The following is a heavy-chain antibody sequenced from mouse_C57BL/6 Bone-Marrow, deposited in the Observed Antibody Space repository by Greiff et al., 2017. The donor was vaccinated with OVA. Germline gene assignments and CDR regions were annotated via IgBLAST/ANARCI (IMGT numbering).Heavy chain of an antibody. CDR3: ARNGYFDV. CDR2: ISSDSSTI. Sequence: DVKLVESGGGLVKPGGSLKLSCAASGFTFSDYGMHWVRQAPEKGLEWVAYISSDSSTIYYADTVKGRFTISRDNAKSTLFLELTSLRSEDTAKYYCARNGYFDVWGTGTTVTVSS. V-gene: IGHV5-17*01. J-gene: IGHJ1*03. CDR1: GFTFSDYG.